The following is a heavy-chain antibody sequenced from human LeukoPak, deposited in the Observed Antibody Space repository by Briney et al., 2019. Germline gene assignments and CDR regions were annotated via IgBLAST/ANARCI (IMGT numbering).Heavy chain of an antibody. J-gene: IGHJ6*02. V-gene: IGHV1-69*04. Sequence: GASVKVSCKASGGTFSSYAISWVRQAPRQGLEWTGTIIPILGIANYAQKFQGRVTITADKSTSTAYMELSSLRSEDTAVYYCAREAVVAARYPRGGMDVWGQGTTVTVSS. CDR2: IIPILGIA. CDR1: GGTFSSYA. CDR3: AREAVVAARYPRGGMDV. D-gene: IGHD2-15*01.